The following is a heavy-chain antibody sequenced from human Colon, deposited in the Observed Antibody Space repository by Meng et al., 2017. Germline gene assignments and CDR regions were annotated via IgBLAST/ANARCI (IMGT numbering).Heavy chain of an antibody. CDR3: ARNPVIPDARTFDF. V-gene: IGHV4-30-4*01. J-gene: IGHJ4*02. D-gene: IGHD2-2*01. Sequence: QVQLQESGPGLVKPSQTLSLTCMVSGASISSGSFCWSWIRQSPGKGLEWIGNIYYSGSTNYSPSLQSRTAMSVDTSKNQFSLRLTSVTAADTAVYYCARNPVIPDARTFDFWGQGALVTVSS. CDR1: GASISSGSFC. CDR2: IYYSGST.